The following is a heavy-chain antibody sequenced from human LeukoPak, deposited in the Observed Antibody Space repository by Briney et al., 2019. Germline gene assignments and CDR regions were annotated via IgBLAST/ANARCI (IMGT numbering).Heavy chain of an antibody. D-gene: IGHD3-10*01. Sequence: GGSLRLSCAASGFSFSIYSSNWVRQAPGKGLEWVSYISHTGSTMSYADSVKGRFTISRDNSKNTLYLQMNSLGAEDTAVYYCARGKTAPKYYYGSGRKGNVWGQGTTVTVSS. CDR3: ARGKTAPKYYYGSGRKGNV. J-gene: IGHJ6*02. V-gene: IGHV3-48*01. CDR2: ISHTGSTM. CDR1: GFSFSIYS.